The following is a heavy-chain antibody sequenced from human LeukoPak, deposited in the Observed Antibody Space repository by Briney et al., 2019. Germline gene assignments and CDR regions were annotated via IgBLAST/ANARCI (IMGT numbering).Heavy chain of an antibody. CDR1: GGSFSGYY. CDR2: INHSGST. V-gene: IGHV4-34*01. CDR3: ASPKDSSGYYPYYYYYMDV. Sequence: PSETLSLTCAVYGGSFSGYYWSWIRQPPGKGLEWIGEINHSGSTNYNPSLKSRVTISVDTSKNQFSLKLSSVTAADTAVYYCASPKDSSGYYPYYYYYMDVWGKGTTVTVSS. D-gene: IGHD3-22*01. J-gene: IGHJ6*03.